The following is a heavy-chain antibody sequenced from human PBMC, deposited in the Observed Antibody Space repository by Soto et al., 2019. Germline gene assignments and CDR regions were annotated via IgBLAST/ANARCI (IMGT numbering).Heavy chain of an antibody. CDR3: ARDGWGYNWYFDL. CDR2: ISYDGKQT. D-gene: IGHD1-1*01. J-gene: IGHJ2*01. CDR1: GVTFKDYG. Sequence: SGGSLRLSCGAPGVTFKDYGMHWVRQAPGKGLEWVAVISYDGKQTYYADSVKGRFTISKDKSKRTLFLQMNSLRVDDTAVYYCARDGWGYNWYFDLWGRGNXVTVSS. V-gene: IGHV3-30*03.